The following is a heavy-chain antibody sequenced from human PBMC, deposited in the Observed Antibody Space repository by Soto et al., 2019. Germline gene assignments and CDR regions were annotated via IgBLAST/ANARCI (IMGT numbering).Heavy chain of an antibody. D-gene: IGHD2-15*01. CDR2: INPSGGST. V-gene: IGHV1-46*01. J-gene: IGHJ4*02. CDR3: ARAPTTYVVVVL. Sequence: SVKRSCTTPGYAFTVYYVHWGIQATGQGLEWMGIINPSGGSTSYAQKFQGRVTMTRDTSTSTVYMELSSLRSEDTAVYYCARAPTTYVVVVLWGQGTRVTVSS. CDR1: GYAFTVYY.